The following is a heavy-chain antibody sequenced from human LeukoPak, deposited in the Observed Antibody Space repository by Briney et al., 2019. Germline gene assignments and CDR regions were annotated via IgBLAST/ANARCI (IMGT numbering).Heavy chain of an antibody. D-gene: IGHD6-6*01. CDR3: AREDLVLHYFDY. Sequence: PGGSLRLSCAASGFSIRSNYMSWVRQAPGKGLEWVSIVYASGNTYYSDSVKGRFTISRDNSKNTLYLQMSSLRAEDTAVYYCAREDLVLHYFDYWGQGTLVTVSS. CDR1: GFSIRSNY. V-gene: IGHV3-53*01. J-gene: IGHJ4*02. CDR2: VYASGNT.